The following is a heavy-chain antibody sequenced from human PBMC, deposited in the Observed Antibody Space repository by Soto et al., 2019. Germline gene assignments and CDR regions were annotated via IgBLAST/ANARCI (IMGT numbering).Heavy chain of an antibody. D-gene: IGHD3-22*01. Sequence: QARLEQSGPEGKKTGASVKVSCKASGYTFTSYGISWVRQAPGQGLEWMGWINIYSGDANFAQSFQDRVTMTRDTSTNTVYMEMRTLRSDDTAVYYCARALYYYDNSGLAYWGQGTLVTVSS. CDR2: INIYSGDA. CDR3: ARALYYYDNSGLAY. CDR1: GYTFTSYG. V-gene: IGHV1-18*01. J-gene: IGHJ4*02.